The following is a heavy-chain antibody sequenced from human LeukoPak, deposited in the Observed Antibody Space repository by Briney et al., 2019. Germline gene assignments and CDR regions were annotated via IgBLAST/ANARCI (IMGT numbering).Heavy chain of an antibody. J-gene: IGHJ5*02. CDR3: ARWAYSSSGYWFDP. Sequence: SETLSLTCTVSGGSISSYYWSWIRQPAGKGLEWIGRIYTSGSTNYNPSLKSRVTMSVDTSKNQFSLKLSSVTAADTAVYYYARWAYSSSGYWFDPWGQGTLVTVSS. V-gene: IGHV4-4*07. D-gene: IGHD6-6*01. CDR1: GGSISSYY. CDR2: IYTSGST.